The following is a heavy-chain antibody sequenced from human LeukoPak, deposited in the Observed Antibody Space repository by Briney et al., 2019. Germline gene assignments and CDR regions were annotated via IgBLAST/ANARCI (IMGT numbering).Heavy chain of an antibody. D-gene: IGHD3-10*01. CDR1: GGSISSYY. CDR2: IYYSGST. Sequence: PSETLSLTCTVSGGSISSYYWSWIRQPPGKGLEWIGYIYYSGSTNYNPSLKSRVTISVDTSKNQFSLKLSSVTAADTAVYYCARFDYYGSGSYIRFDPWGQGTLVTVSS. V-gene: IGHV4-59*01. CDR3: ARFDYYGSGSYIRFDP. J-gene: IGHJ5*02.